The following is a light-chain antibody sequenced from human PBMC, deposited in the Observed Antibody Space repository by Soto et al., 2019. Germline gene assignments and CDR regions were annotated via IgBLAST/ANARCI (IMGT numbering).Light chain of an antibody. CDR1: SGHSSYA. CDR3: QTWGTGFQV. CDR2: LNNDGSH. V-gene: IGLV4-69*01. Sequence: QLVLTQSPSASASLGASVKLTCTLSSGHSSYAIAWHQKQPGKGPRYLMDLNNDGSHSKGDGIPDRFSGSSSGAERYLIISSLQSEDEADYYCQTWGTGFQVFGGGTQVTVL. J-gene: IGLJ2*01.